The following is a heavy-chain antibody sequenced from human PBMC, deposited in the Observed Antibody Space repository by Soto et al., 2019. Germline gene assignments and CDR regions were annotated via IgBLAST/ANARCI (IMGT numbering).Heavy chain of an antibody. CDR1: GATYSTSA. J-gene: IGHJ4*02. Sequence: QVQLVQSGAEVKKPGSSVKVSCKASGATYSTSAISWVRQAPGQGLEWMGGINHILGTPDYAHKFQGRVTITADESTSTVYMELGSLRSEDTALYFCARGGVDVVATSAFDYWGQGTLVTVSS. V-gene: IGHV1-69*01. CDR2: INHILGTP. CDR3: ARGGVDVVATSAFDY. D-gene: IGHD5-12*01.